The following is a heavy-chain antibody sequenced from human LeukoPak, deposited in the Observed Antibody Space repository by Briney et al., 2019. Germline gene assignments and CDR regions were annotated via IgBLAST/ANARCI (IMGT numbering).Heavy chain of an antibody. V-gene: IGHV3-33*01. D-gene: IGHD3-10*01. CDR3: AESLLWFGELSGHDY. J-gene: IGHJ4*02. CDR2: IWYDGSNK. Sequence: GGSLRLSCAASGFTFSSYGMHWVRQAPGKGLEWVAVIWYDGSNKYYADSVKGRFTVSRDNSKNTLYLQMNSLRAEDTAVYYCAESLLWFGELSGHDYWGQGTLVTVSS. CDR1: GFTFSSYG.